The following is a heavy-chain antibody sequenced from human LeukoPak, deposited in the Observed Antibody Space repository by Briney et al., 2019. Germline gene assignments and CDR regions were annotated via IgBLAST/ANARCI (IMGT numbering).Heavy chain of an antibody. CDR1: GFTFSSYA. J-gene: IGHJ4*02. V-gene: IGHV3-30*04. D-gene: IGHD6-19*01. Sequence: PGRSLRLSCAASGFTFSSYAMHWVRQAPGKGLEWVAVISYDGSNKYYADSVKGRFTISRDNSKNTLYLQMNSLRAEDTAVYYCAKTSRSYSSGIDYWGQGTLVTVSS. CDR2: ISYDGSNK. CDR3: AKTSRSYSSGIDY.